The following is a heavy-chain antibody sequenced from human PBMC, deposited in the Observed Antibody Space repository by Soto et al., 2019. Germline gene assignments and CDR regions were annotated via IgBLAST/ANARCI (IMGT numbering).Heavy chain of an antibody. Sequence: SETPSLTCAVYGGSFSGYYWPSIRQPPGKGLEWIGEINHSGSTNYNPSLKSRVTISVDTSKNQFSLKLSSVTAADTAVYYCARDSTMVRGVGMDVWGQGTTVTVAS. CDR2: INHSGST. J-gene: IGHJ6*02. V-gene: IGHV4-34*01. D-gene: IGHD3-10*01. CDR3: ARDSTMVRGVGMDV. CDR1: GGSFSGYY.